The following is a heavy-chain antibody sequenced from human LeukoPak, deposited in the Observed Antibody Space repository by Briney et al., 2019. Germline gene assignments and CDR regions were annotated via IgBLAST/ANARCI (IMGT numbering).Heavy chain of an antibody. J-gene: IGHJ2*01. Sequence: PGGSLRLSCAASGFTFSDYYMSWIRQAPGKGLEWVSYISSSSSYTNYADSVKGRFTISRDNAKNSLYLQMNSLRAGDTAVYYCARDYYGSGSYRRNWYFDLWGRGTLVTVSS. CDR3: ARDYYGSGSYRRNWYFDL. D-gene: IGHD3-10*01. CDR2: ISSSSSYT. CDR1: GFTFSDYY. V-gene: IGHV3-11*06.